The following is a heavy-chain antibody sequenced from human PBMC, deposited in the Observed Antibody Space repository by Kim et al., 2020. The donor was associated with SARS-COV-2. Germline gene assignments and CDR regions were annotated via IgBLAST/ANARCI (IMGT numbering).Heavy chain of an antibody. Sequence: GGSLRLSCAASGFTFSSYSMNWVRQAPGKGLEWVSSISSSSSYIYYADSVKGRFTISRDNAKNSLYLQMNSLRAEDTAVYYCARDPEDIVVVVAATPEAVDYWGQGTLVTVSS. D-gene: IGHD2-15*01. V-gene: IGHV3-21*01. CDR1: GFTFSSYS. CDR2: ISSSSSYI. CDR3: ARDPEDIVVVVAATPEAVDY. J-gene: IGHJ4*02.